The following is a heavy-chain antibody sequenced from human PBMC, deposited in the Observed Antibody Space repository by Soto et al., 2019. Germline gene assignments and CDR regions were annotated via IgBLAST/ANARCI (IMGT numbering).Heavy chain of an antibody. Sequence: PGGFLRLSCAASGFTFSDYIMNWVRQAPGKGLEWVSYIRSSGNTIYYADSVRGRFTISRDSAENSLYLQMNSLRVEDTAVYYCAREGSSRSYYYDYWGQGTLVTVSS. CDR1: GFTFSDYI. D-gene: IGHD6-13*01. J-gene: IGHJ4*02. V-gene: IGHV3-48*01. CDR3: AREGSSRSYYYDY. CDR2: IRSSGNTI.